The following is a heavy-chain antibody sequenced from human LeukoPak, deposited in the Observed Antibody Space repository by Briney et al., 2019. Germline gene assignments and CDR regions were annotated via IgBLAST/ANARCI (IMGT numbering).Heavy chain of an antibody. CDR3: ARGSDYYGSGSYYNLVDY. D-gene: IGHD3-10*01. Sequence: GGSLRLSCAASGFTVSSSYMNWVRQAPGKGLEWVSVIYSGDITYYADSVKGGVSISRDNSKNTLYLQVNSLRAEDTAVYYCARGSDYYGSGSYYNLVDYWGQGTLVTVSS. V-gene: IGHV3-66*01. CDR2: IYSGDIT. J-gene: IGHJ4*02. CDR1: GFTVSSSY.